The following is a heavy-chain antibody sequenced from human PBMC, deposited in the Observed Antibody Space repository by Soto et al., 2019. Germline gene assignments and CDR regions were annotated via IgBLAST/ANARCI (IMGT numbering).Heavy chain of an antibody. CDR3: ARFYGNAFDV. CDR1: GGSITTSSYN. Sequence: QLQLQESGPGLVKPSETLSLTCSVSGGSITTSSYNWDWIRQPPGKGLEWIGTIYYDGSTSYHPSIKSQVTISVDTSKNHFALKVNSVTAADTAVYYCARFYGNAFDVWGRGTVVTVSS. V-gene: IGHV4-39*02. J-gene: IGHJ3*01. CDR2: IYYDGST. D-gene: IGHD3-10*01.